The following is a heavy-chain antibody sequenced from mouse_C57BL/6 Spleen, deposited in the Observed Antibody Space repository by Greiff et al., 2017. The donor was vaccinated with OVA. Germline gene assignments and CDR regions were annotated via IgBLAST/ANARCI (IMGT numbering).Heavy chain of an antibody. CDR3: VREGYYYGSSYYAMDY. J-gene: IGHJ4*01. Sequence: EAGGGLVQPKGSLKLSCAASGFSFNTYAMNWVRQAPGKGLEWVARIRSKSNNYATYYADSVKDRFTISRDDSESMLYLQMNNLKTEDTAMYYCVREGYYYGSSYYAMDYWGQGTSVTVSS. V-gene: IGHV10-1*01. CDR2: IRSKSNNYAT. D-gene: IGHD1-1*01. CDR1: GFSFNTYA.